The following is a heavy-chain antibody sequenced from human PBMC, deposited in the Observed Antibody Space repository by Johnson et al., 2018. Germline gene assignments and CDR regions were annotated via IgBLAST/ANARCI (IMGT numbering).Heavy chain of an antibody. Sequence: QVQLVESGAEVKKPGASVKVSCKASGYTFSNYDINWVRQAPGQGLECMGWMNPHNGNTGYAQKFQGRITMTRNTSTTTAYLELTSLTSEDTAVYYCARESERFDAFDSWGQGTTVTVSS. CDR3: ARESERFDAFDS. D-gene: IGHD1-1*01. J-gene: IGHJ3*02. CDR2: MNPHNGNT. V-gene: IGHV1-8*01. CDR1: GYTFSNYD.